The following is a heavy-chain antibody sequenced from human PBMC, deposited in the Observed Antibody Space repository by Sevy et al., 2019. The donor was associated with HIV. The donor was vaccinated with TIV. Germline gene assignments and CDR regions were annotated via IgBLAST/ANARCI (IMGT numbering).Heavy chain of an antibody. CDR3: ARGYSSSSGLSWFDP. V-gene: IGHV1-69*06. Sequence: ASVKVSCKASGGTFSSYAISWVRQAHGQGLEWMGGIIPIFGTANYAQKFQGRVTITADKSTSTAYMELSSLRSEDTAVYYCARGYSSSSGLSWFDPWGQGTLVTVSS. CDR2: IIPIFGTA. CDR1: GGTFSSYA. J-gene: IGHJ5*02. D-gene: IGHD6-6*01.